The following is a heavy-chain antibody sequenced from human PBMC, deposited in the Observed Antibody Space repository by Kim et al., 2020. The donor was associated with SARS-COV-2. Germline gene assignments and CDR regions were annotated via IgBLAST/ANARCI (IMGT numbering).Heavy chain of an antibody. CDR3: ARGGVYTGRPTFDY. D-gene: IGHD6-13*01. CDR1: GGSFSGYY. J-gene: IGHJ4*02. CDR2: INHSGST. Sequence: SETLSLTCAVYGGSFSGYYWSWIRQPPGKGLEWIGEINHSGSTNYNPSLKSRVTISVDTSKNQFSLKLSSVTAADTAVYYCARGGVYTGRPTFDYWGQGTLVTVSS. V-gene: IGHV4-34*01.